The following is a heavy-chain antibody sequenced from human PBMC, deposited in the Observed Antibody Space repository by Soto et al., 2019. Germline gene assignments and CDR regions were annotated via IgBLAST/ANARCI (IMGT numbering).Heavy chain of an antibody. CDR1: GFSCSSFA. V-gene: IGHV3-23*01. J-gene: IGHJ5*02. CDR3: ATCAVLTTTSGGWCNWFDP. D-gene: IGHD2-21*01. CDR2: IRGTAT. Sequence: EVQLLESGGTLVQPGESLRLSCEVSGFSCSSFAMNWVRQAPGEGLEWVSSIRGTATSYADSVKGRFTISRDNSKNTVYLQMNTLRGEDTAVDYYATCAVLTTTSGGWCNWFDPWGQGTLVIVSS.